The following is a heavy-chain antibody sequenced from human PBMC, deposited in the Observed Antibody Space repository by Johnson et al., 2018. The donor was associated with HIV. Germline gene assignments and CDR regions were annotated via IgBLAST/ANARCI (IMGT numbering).Heavy chain of an antibody. J-gene: IGHJ3*02. Sequence: QVQLVESGGGVVQPGRSLRLSCEASGFTFSSYAMHWVRQAPGKGLEWVAVISYDGSNKYSEDSVKGRFTISRDNSKNTLYLQMNSLRAEDTAVYYCARDTGGEYYNFWSGYARGRDAFDIWGQGTMVTVSS. V-gene: IGHV3-30*04. CDR3: ARDTGGEYYNFWSGYARGRDAFDI. CDR2: ISYDGSNK. CDR1: GFTFSSYA. D-gene: IGHD3-3*01.